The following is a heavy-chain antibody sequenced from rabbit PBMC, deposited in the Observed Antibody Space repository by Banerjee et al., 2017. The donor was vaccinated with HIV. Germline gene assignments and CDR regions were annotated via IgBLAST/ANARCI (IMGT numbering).Heavy chain of an antibody. CDR1: GFSLSRRDY. J-gene: IGHJ4*01. D-gene: IGHD1-1*01. Sequence: QEQLEESGGDLVKPGASLTLTCTASGFSLSRRDYMCWVRQAPGKGLEWIACIDTSSGSTWYASWAKGRFTISKTSSTTVALQMTSLTAADTATYFCARAYASGSGYYSGYYFDLWGPGTLVTVS. CDR2: IDTSSGST. V-gene: IGHV1S45*01. CDR3: ARAYASGSGYYSGYYFDL.